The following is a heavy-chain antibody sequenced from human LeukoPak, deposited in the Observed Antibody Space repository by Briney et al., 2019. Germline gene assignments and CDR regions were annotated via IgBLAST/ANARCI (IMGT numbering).Heavy chain of an antibody. J-gene: IGHJ6*02. V-gene: IGHV3-33*08. CDR1: GFTFSSYG. CDR3: ARDQRDFWSGSQVYYGMDV. CDR2: IWYDGSNK. Sequence: PSGGSLRLSCAASGFTFSSYGMHWVRQAPGKGLEWVAVIWYDGSNKYYADSVKGRFTISRDNSKNTLYLQMNSLRAEDTAVYYCARDQRDFWSGSQVYYGMDVWGQGTTVTVSS. D-gene: IGHD3-3*01.